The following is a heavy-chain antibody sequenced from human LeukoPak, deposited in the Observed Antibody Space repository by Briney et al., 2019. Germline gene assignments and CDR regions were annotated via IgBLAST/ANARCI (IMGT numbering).Heavy chain of an antibody. CDR2: IVVGSANT. CDR1: GFTFSNSA. J-gene: IGHJ3*02. CDR3: AADSSGNDAFDI. Sequence: SVKVSCKASGFTFSNSAVQWVRQARGQRLEWIGWIVVGSANTNYAQKFQERVTITRDMSTSTAYMELSSLRSEDTAVYYCAADSSGNDAFDIWGQGTMVTVSS. V-gene: IGHV1-58*01. D-gene: IGHD6-25*01.